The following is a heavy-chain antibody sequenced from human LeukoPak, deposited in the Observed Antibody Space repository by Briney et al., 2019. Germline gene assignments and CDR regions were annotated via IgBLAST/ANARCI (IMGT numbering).Heavy chain of an antibody. Sequence: GGSLRLSCAASGFTFSSYWMHWVRQAPGKGLVWVSRINSDGSSTSYADSVKGRFTISRDNAKNTLYLQMNSLRAEDTAVYYCVASRARAYYYMDVWGKGTTVTISS. CDR3: VASRARAYYYMDV. V-gene: IGHV3-74*01. CDR2: INSDGSST. J-gene: IGHJ6*03. CDR1: GFTFSSYW.